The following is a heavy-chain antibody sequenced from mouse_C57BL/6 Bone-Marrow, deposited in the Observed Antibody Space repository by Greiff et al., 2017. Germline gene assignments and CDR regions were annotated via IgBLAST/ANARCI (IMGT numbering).Heavy chain of an antibody. CDR3: ARELWFAY. J-gene: IGHJ3*01. CDR2: IDPSDSYT. Sequence: VQLQQPGAELVMPGASVKLSCKVSGYTFTSYWMHWVKQRPGQGLEWFGEIDPSDSYTNYNQKFKGKSTLTVDKSSSTAYMQLSSLTSEDSAVYYCARELWFAYWGQGTLVTVSA. V-gene: IGHV1-69*01. CDR1: GYTFTSYW.